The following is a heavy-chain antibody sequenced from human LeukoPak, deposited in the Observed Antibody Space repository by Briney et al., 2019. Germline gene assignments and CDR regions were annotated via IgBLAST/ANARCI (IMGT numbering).Heavy chain of an antibody. Sequence: PSETLSLICAVYGGSFSGYYWSWIRQPPGKGLEWIGEINHSGSTNYNPSLKSRVTISVDTSKNQFSLKLSSVTAADTAVYYCARVRRLRWLHPIDYWGQGTLVTVSS. J-gene: IGHJ4*02. CDR2: INHSGST. CDR3: ARVRRLRWLHPIDY. CDR1: GGSFSGYY. D-gene: IGHD4-17*01. V-gene: IGHV4-34*01.